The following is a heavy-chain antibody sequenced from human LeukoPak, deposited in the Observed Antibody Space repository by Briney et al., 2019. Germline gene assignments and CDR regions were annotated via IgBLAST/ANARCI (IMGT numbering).Heavy chain of an antibody. D-gene: IGHD3-3*01. CDR3: AAELRSGYFVGAFDI. J-gene: IGHJ3*02. Sequence: GGSLRLSCAASGFTFSSYWMSWVRQAPGKGLEWVAYIKQDGSEKYYVDSVKGRFTISRDNAKNSLYLQMNSLRAEDTAVYYCAAELRSGYFVGAFDIWGQGTMVTVSS. CDR2: IKQDGSEK. V-gene: IGHV3-7*01. CDR1: GFTFSSYW.